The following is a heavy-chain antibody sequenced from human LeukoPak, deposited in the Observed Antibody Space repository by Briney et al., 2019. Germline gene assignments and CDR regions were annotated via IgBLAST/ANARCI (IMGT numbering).Heavy chain of an antibody. J-gene: IGHJ5*02. CDR3: ARYPYCSGGSCPPGNWFDP. V-gene: IGHV3-30-3*01. D-gene: IGHD2-15*01. Sequence: GGSLRLSCAASGFTFSSYAMHWVRQAPGKGLEGGAVISYDGSNKYYADSVKGRFTISRDNSKNTLYLQMNSLRAEDTAVYYCARYPYCSGGSCPPGNWFDPWGQGTLVTVSS. CDR2: ISYDGSNK. CDR1: GFTFSSYA.